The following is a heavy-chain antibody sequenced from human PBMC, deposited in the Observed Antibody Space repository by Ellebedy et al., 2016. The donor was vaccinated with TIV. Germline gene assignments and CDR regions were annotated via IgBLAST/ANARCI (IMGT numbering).Heavy chain of an antibody. Sequence: GESLKISCAASGFIFSSHWMSWVRQVPGKGLGWVANIKEDGSEEYYGDSVKGRCTIFRDNDKNSLNLQMVSLRAEDTAVYYCARGGTAGGFDVWGQGTMVTVSS. CDR3: ARGGTAGGFDV. CDR2: IKEDGSEE. D-gene: IGHD2-8*02. CDR1: GFIFSSHW. J-gene: IGHJ3*01. V-gene: IGHV3-7*01.